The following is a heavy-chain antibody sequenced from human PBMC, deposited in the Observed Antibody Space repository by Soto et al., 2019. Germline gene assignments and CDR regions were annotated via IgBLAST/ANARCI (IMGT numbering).Heavy chain of an antibody. J-gene: IGHJ4*02. CDR2: VYHTGRT. V-gene: IGHV4-61*01. D-gene: IGHD3-9*01. CDR1: GSSFRSGRYY. CDR3: ARDFEYFDS. Sequence: PSETLSLTCTVSGSSFRSGRYYWSWIRQPPGKGLEWIGYVYHTGRTNYNPALRSRVSISMDTSKNRFSLNLDSVTAADTAVYFCARDFEYFDSWGQGTRVTVSS.